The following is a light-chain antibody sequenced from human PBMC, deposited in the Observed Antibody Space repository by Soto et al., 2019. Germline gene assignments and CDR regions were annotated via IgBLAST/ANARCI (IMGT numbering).Light chain of an antibody. CDR2: KAS. Sequence: DIHMTQSPSTLSASVGDRVTITCRASQSISNWLAWYQQKPGKAPNLLIYKASSLESGVPSRFSGSGSGTEFTLTISSLQTDDFATYYCQQYNTYPLTFGGGTKV. CDR3: QQYNTYPLT. J-gene: IGKJ4*01. CDR1: QSISNW. V-gene: IGKV1-5*03.